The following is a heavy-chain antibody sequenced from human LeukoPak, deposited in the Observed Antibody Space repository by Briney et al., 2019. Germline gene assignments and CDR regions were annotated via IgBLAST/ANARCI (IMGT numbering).Heavy chain of an antibody. CDR3: ARDSVDTAMVIAELFY. Sequence: ASEKVSCKASGYTFTSYYMHWVRQAPGQGLEWMGIINPSGGSTSYAQKFQGRVTMTRDTSTSTVYMELSSLRSEDTAVYYCARDSVDTAMVIAELFYWGQGTLVTVSS. CDR2: INPSGGST. J-gene: IGHJ4*02. V-gene: IGHV1-46*01. CDR1: GYTFTSYY. D-gene: IGHD5-18*01.